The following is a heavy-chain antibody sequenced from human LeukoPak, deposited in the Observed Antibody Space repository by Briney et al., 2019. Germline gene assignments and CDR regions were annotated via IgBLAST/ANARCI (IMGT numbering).Heavy chain of an antibody. Sequence: SETLSLTCTVSGGSISSYYWSWIRRPPGKGLEWIGYIYYSGSTNYNPSLKSRVTISVDTSKNRFSLKLSSVTAADTAVYYCARGQKYYDFWSGSHYFDYWGQGTLVTVSS. J-gene: IGHJ4*02. CDR1: GGSISSYY. D-gene: IGHD3-3*01. CDR2: IYYSGST. CDR3: ARGQKYYDFWSGSHYFDY. V-gene: IGHV4-59*01.